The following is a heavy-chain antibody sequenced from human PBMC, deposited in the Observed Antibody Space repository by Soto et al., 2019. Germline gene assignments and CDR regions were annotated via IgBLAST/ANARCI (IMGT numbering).Heavy chain of an antibody. V-gene: IGHV1-18*01. D-gene: IGHD3-3*01. CDR2: ISAYNGNT. CDR3: ARVRFLEWLTLSYYMDV. J-gene: IGHJ6*03. CDR1: GYTFTSYG. Sequence: ASVKVSCKASGYTFTSYGISWVRQAPGQGLEWMGWISAYNGNTNYAQKLQGRVTMTTDTSTSTAYMELRSLRSDDTAVYYCARVRFLEWLTLSYYMDVWGKGTTVTVSS.